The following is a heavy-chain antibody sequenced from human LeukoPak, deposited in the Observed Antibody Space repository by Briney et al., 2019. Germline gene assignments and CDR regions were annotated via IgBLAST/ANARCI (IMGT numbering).Heavy chain of an antibody. D-gene: IGHD3-22*01. V-gene: IGHV1-2*02. CDR1: GYTFTGCY. CDR2: INPNSGGT. CDR3: ARDLNSAYGGYFDY. Sequence: GASVKVSCKASGYTFTGCYMHWVRQAPGQGLEWMGWINPNSGGTNYAQKFQGRVTMTRDTSISTAYMELSRLRSDDTAVYYCARDLNSAYGGYFDYWGQGTLVTVSS. J-gene: IGHJ4*02.